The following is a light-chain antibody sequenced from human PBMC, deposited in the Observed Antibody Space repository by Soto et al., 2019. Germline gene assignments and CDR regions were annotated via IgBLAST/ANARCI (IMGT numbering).Light chain of an antibody. CDR1: QTVSRNY. V-gene: IGKV3-20*01. CDR3: QQYGSSPYT. Sequence: EILITQSPATLSVSPGEGATLSCRASQTVSRNYLAWYQQQPGQAPRLLIYGASSRHGGIPDRFSGRGSGTDFTLPLPRLEPEDFEVYYCQQYGSSPYTFGQGTKVDIK. J-gene: IGKJ2*01. CDR2: GAS.